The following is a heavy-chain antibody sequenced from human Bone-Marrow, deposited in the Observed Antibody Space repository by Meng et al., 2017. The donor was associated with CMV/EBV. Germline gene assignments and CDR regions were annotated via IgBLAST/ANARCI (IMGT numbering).Heavy chain of an antibody. CDR3: ARAKVGATPFDY. Sequence: ASVKVSCKASEYTFTRYDINWVRQAIGQGLEWMGWMNPDSGNTAYAQKFQGRVTMTRDTSTSTAYMELRSLKSEDTAVYYCARAKVGATPFDYWGQGTLVTVSS. D-gene: IGHD1-26*01. CDR1: EYTFTRYD. J-gene: IGHJ4*02. CDR2: MNPDSGNT. V-gene: IGHV1-8*01.